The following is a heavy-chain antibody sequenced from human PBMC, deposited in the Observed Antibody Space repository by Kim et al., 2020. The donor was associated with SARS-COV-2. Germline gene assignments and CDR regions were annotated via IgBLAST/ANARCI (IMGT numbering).Heavy chain of an antibody. CDR3: ARVGTTSYFDY. Sequence: TSYEQKFQGRVTMTRDTSTSTVYMELSSLRSEDTAVYYCARVGTTSYFDYWGQGTLVTVSS. CDR2: T. D-gene: IGHD1-1*01. J-gene: IGHJ4*02. V-gene: IGHV1-46*01.